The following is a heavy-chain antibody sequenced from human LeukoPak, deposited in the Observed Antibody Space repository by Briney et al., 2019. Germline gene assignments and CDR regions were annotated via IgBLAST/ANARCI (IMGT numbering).Heavy chain of an antibody. CDR1: GGSISNYY. V-gene: IGHV4-4*07. CDR2: IYTSGST. CDR3: ARGKAGAGVFAY. Sequence: PSETLSLTCTVSGGSISNYYWSWIRQPAGKGLEWIGRIYTSGSTNYNPSLKSRVTISVDKSKNQFSLKLSSVTAADTAVDYCARGKAGAGVFAYWGRGPLVTVSS. J-gene: IGHJ4*02. D-gene: IGHD6-19*01.